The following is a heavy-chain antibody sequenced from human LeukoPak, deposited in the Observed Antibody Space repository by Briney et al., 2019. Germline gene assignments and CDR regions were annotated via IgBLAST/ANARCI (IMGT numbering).Heavy chain of an antibody. CDR1: GGTFSSYG. Sequence: GASVKVSCKASGGTFSSYGISWVRQAPGQGLEWMGWISAHNGYTKYAQKVQGRVSLTTDTSTSTAYMEVRSLRSDDTAVYYCARGFPSRRNYDSSGYYSYYFDYWGQGTLVTVSS. V-gene: IGHV1-18*01. CDR2: ISAHNGYT. CDR3: ARGFPSRRNYDSSGYYSYYFDY. D-gene: IGHD3-22*01. J-gene: IGHJ4*02.